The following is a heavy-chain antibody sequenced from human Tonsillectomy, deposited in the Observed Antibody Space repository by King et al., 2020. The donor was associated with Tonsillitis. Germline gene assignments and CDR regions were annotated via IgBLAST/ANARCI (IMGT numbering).Heavy chain of an antibody. D-gene: IGHD3-3*01. CDR3: AQSPPVHDFWSGYYNYYFDY. V-gene: IGHV2-5*01. Sequence: FTLKESGPTLMKPTQTLTLTCSFSGFSLSTTGVGVGWIRQPPGKALEWLALIYWNDDKYYSPSLKSRLTITKDTTKNQVVLTMTNTNPVDTATYYCAQSPPVHDFWSGYYNYYFDYWGQGTLVTVSS. CDR1: GFSLSTTGVG. J-gene: IGHJ4*02. CDR2: IYWNDDK.